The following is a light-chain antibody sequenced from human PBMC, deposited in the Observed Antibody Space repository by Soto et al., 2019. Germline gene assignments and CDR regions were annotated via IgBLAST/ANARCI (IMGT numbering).Light chain of an antibody. CDR3: QSYDSSFNGLI. J-gene: IGLJ2*01. V-gene: IGLV1-40*01. CDR2: AYT. Sequence: QSVLTQPPSVTGAPGQRVTISCTGTNSNIGAGYDVHWYQQFPRKAPKLLISAYTNRPSGIPDRFSGPKSGTSASLAITGLQAEDEADFYCQSYDSSFNGLIFGVGTKLTVL. CDR1: NSNIGAGYD.